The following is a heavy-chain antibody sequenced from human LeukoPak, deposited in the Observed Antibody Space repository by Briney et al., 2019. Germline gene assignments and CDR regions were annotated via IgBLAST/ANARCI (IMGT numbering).Heavy chain of an antibody. CDR2: ISDSGGST. CDR1: GFTFGSYA. CDR3: AKEDSGWFYFDY. V-gene: IGHV3-23*01. J-gene: IGHJ4*02. D-gene: IGHD6-19*01. Sequence: QPGGSLRLSCAASGFTFGSYAMSWVRQAPGKGLEWVSRISDSGGSTIYADSVKGRFTISRDNSKNTLYLQMNSLGAEDTAVYYCAKEDSGWFYFDYWGQETLVTVSS.